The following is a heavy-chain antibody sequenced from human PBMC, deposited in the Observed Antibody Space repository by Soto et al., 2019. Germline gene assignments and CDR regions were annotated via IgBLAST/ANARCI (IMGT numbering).Heavy chain of an antibody. CDR2: INPSGGST. CDR1: GYTFTSYY. V-gene: IGHV1-46*01. CDR3: ARDYGMDV. Sequence: QVQLVQSGAEVKKPGASVKVSCKASGYTFTSYYMHWVRQAPGQGLEWMGIINPSGGSTSYAQKSXGXVXXTRDTSTSTVYMELSSLRSEDTAVYYWARDYGMDVWGQGTTVTVSS. J-gene: IGHJ6*02.